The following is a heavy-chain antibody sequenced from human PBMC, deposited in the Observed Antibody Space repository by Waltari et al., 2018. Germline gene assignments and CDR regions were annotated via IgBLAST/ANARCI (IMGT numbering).Heavy chain of an antibody. J-gene: IGHJ4*02. CDR2: IYTSGST. D-gene: IGHD1-1*01. Sequence: QVQLQESGPGLVKPSQTLSLTCTVSGGSISSGSYYWSWIRQPAGKGLGWIGRIYTSGSTNYNPSLKSRVTISVDTSKNQFSLKLSSVTAADTAVYYCARESRHITREQTGDYWGQGILVTVSS. V-gene: IGHV4-61*02. CDR3: ARESRHITREQTGDY. CDR1: GGSISSGSYY.